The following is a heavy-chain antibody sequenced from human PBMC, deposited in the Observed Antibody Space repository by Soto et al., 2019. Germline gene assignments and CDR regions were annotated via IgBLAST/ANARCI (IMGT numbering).Heavy chain of an antibody. V-gene: IGHV5-10-1*01. Sequence: VESLKISCNGSGYSFTSYWISWVRQMPWKGLEWMGRIDPSDSYTNYSPSFQGHVTISADKSISTAYLQWSSLKASDTAMYYCARHEGLTGTTYGPYYYYGMDVWGQGTTVTAP. CDR2: IDPSDSYT. CDR1: GYSFTSYW. CDR3: ARHEGLTGTTYGPYYYYGMDV. J-gene: IGHJ6*02. D-gene: IGHD1-7*01.